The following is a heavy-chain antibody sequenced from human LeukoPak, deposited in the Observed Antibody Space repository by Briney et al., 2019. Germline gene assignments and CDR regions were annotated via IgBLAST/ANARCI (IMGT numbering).Heavy chain of an antibody. CDR1: GFTFSSYG. V-gene: IGHV3-48*04. J-gene: IGHJ6*04. CDR3: AELGITMIGGV. D-gene: IGHD3-10*02. Sequence: GGSLRLPCAASGFTFSSYGMSWVRQAPGKGLEWVSYISSSGSTIYYADSVKGRFTISRDNAKNSLYLQMNSLRAEDTAVYYCAELGITMIGGVWGKGTTVTISS. CDR2: ISSSGSTI.